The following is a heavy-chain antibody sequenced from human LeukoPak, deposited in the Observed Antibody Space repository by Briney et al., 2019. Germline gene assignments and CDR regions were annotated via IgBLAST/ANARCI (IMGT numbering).Heavy chain of an antibody. Sequence: SETLSLTCTVSGGSISSSSYYWGWIRQPPGKGLEWIGSIHYSGSTYYNPSLKSRVTISLDTSKNQFSLKLTSVTAADTAVYYCAAPDNSNWHGWFDPWGQGTLVTVSS. CDR3: AAPDNSNWHGWFDP. CDR1: GGSISSSSYY. V-gene: IGHV4-39*07. D-gene: IGHD6-13*01. CDR2: IHYSGST. J-gene: IGHJ5*02.